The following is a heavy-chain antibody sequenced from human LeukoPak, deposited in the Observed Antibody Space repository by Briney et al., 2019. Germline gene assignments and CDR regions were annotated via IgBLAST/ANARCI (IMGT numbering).Heavy chain of an antibody. CDR2: IIPIFGTA. V-gene: IGHV1-69*13. D-gene: IGHD4-17*01. CDR1: GGTFSSYA. Sequence: ASVKVSCKASGGTFSSYAISWVRQAPGQGLEWMGRIIPIFGTANYAQKFQGRVTITADESTSTAYMELSSLRSEDTAVYYCARAGNGDYVFDYWGQGTLVTVSS. CDR3: ARAGNGDYVFDY. J-gene: IGHJ4*02.